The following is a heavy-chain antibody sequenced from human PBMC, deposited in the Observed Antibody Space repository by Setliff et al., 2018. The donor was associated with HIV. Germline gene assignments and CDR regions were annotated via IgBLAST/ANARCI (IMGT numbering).Heavy chain of an antibody. Sequence: SETLSLTCTVSGGSFRSSRYYWGWIRQPPGEGLEWIGNIHYGGFFWYSPSLKSRVTISVDTSKNQFSLKLSSVTAADTAVYYCAREIQFSATTYYYYYMDDWGRGTTVTVSS. CDR2: IHYGGFF. V-gene: IGHV4-39*07. J-gene: IGHJ6*03. CDR1: GGSFRSSRYY. CDR3: AREIQFSATTYYYYYMDD. D-gene: IGHD5-18*01.